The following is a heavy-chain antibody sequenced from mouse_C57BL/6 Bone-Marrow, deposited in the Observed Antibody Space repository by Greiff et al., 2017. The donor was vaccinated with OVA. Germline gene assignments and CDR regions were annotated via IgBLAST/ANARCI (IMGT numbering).Heavy chain of an antibody. CDR3: ARAGDYLDY. D-gene: IGHD2-13*01. V-gene: IGHV1-26*01. CDR2: INPNNGGT. J-gene: IGHJ2*01. Sequence: VQLQQSGPELVKPGASVKISCKASGYTFTDYYMNWVKQSPGKSLEWIGDINPNNGGTSYNQKFKGKATLTVDKSSSTAYMELRSLTSEDSAVYYCARAGDYLDYWGQGTTLTVSS. CDR1: GYTFTDYY.